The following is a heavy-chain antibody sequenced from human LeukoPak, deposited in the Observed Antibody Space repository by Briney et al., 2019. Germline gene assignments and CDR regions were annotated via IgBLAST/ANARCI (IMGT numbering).Heavy chain of an antibody. J-gene: IGHJ1*01. Sequence: SETLSLTRTVSGFSISSGYYWGWIRQPPGKGLEWIGTIYHSGSTYYNPSLKSRVTISVDTSKNQFSLKLSSVTAADTAVYYCARAITMVRGVITFQYWGQGTLVTVSS. CDR2: IYHSGST. D-gene: IGHD3-10*01. CDR3: ARAITMVRGVITFQY. V-gene: IGHV4-38-2*02. CDR1: GFSISSGYY.